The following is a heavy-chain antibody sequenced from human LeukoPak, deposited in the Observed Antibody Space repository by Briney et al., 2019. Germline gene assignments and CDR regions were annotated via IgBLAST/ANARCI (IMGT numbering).Heavy chain of an antibody. V-gene: IGHV3-23*01. CDR1: GFTFSNFA. D-gene: IGHD3-10*01. CDR2: ISGSGGDT. Sequence: GGSLRLSCAVSGFTFSNFAMTWARLAPGKGLEWVSTISGSGGDTYYADSVKGRFTISRDNSKNTLYLQMNSLRAEDTAVYYCANMVRGVITNYWGQGTLVTVSS. J-gene: IGHJ4*02. CDR3: ANMVRGVITNY.